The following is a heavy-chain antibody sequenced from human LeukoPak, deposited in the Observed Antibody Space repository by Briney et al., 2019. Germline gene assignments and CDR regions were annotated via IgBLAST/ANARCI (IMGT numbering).Heavy chain of an antibody. V-gene: IGHV1-2*06. CDR3: ARGYSYGFDY. J-gene: IGHJ4*02. CDR2: INPNGGGT. CDR1: GYTFTGYY. Sequence: ASVKVSCTASGYTFTGYYMHWVRQAPGQGLEWMGRINPNGGGTNYAQKFQGRVTMTRDTSISTAYMELSRLRSDDTAVYYCARGYSYGFDYWGQGTLVTVSS. D-gene: IGHD5-18*01.